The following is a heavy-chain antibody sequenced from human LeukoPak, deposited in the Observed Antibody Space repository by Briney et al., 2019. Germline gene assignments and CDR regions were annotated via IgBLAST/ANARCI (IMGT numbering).Heavy chain of an antibody. Sequence: SGGSLRLSCAASGFTVSSNYMSWVRQAPGKGLGWVSVIYSGGSTYYADSVKGRFTISRDNSKNTLYLQMNSLRAEDTAVYYCAREGLAAASLGYWGQGTLVTVSS. V-gene: IGHV3-66*01. CDR2: IYSGGST. D-gene: IGHD6-13*01. CDR1: GFTVSSNY. CDR3: AREGLAAASLGY. J-gene: IGHJ4*02.